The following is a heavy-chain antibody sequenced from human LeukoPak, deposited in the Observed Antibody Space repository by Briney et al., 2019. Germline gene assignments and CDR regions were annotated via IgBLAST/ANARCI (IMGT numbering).Heavy chain of an antibody. J-gene: IGHJ4*02. Sequence: GASVKVSCKASGGTFRSYGLNWVRQAPGQGLEWMGGIIPILGTAKYAQKLQGRVTITADESTSTAYMELNSLRDEDTAVYYCARDSSWGYSGGCFDYWGQGILVTVSS. V-gene: IGHV1-69*01. D-gene: IGHD6-19*01. CDR1: GGTFRSYG. CDR2: IIPILGTA. CDR3: ARDSSWGYSGGCFDY.